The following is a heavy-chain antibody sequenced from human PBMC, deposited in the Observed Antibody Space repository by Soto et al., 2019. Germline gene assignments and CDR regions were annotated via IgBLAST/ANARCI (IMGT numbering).Heavy chain of an antibody. CDR1: GGSFSGYY. J-gene: IGHJ6*02. CDR3: ARMLRPPERGHGDYGMDV. CDR2: INNSGST. Sequence: SETRSLTCAVYGGSFSGYYWSWFRQPPGKGLEWIGEINNSGSTNYNPSLKSRVTISVDTSKNQFSLKLSSVTAADTAVYYCARMLRPPERGHGDYGMDVWGQGTTVTVSS. D-gene: IGHD3-10*02. V-gene: IGHV4-34*01.